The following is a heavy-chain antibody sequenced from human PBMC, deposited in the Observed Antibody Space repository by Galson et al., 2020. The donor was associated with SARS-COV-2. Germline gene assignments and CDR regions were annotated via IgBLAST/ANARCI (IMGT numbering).Heavy chain of an antibody. CDR3: ARGFQYQLIWSWFDP. J-gene: IGHJ5*02. CDR2: TNPNTGDT. D-gene: IGHD2-2*01. CDR1: GYTFTGNY. Sequence: ASVKVSCKASGYTFTGNYMHWVRQAPGQGLEWMGWTNPNTGDTNYAQKFQGRVTMTRDTSISTAYMELSRLRFDDTAVYYCARGFQYQLIWSWFDPWGQGTPVTVSS. V-gene: IGHV1-2*02.